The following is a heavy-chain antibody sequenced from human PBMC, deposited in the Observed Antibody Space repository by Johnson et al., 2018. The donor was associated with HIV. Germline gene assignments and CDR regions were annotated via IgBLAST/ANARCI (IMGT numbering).Heavy chain of an antibody. V-gene: IGHV3-30*04. CDR1: GFTFSYYS. CDR3: AKGTNGQSWAFDI. J-gene: IGHJ3*02. Sequence: QGQLVESGGGVVQPGTSLILSCAASGFTFSYYSMHWVRQAPGKGLEWVALTSYDESDKFYADSVKGRFIISRDNPRNTLYLQMNGLRAEDTAVYYCAKGTNGQSWAFDIWGQGTVVTVSS. CDR2: TSYDESDK. D-gene: IGHD2-8*01.